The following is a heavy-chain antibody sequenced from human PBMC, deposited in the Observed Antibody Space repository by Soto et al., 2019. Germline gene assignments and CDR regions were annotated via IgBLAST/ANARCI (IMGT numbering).Heavy chain of an antibody. D-gene: IGHD6-19*01. CDR1: GGSISSGGYY. J-gene: IGHJ4*02. CDR3: AREVEYSSGCIDY. CDR2: IYYSGST. V-gene: IGHV4-31*03. Sequence: QVQLQESGPGLVKPSQTLSLTCTVSGGSISSGGYYWSWIRQHPGKGLEWIGFIYYSGSTYYNPSLKSRVTISVDTSKNQFSLKLSSVTAADTAVYYCAREVEYSSGCIDYWGQGTLVTVSS.